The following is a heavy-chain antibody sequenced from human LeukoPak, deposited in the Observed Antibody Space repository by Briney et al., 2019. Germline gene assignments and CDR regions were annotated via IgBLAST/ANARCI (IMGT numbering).Heavy chain of an antibody. Sequence: PGGSLRLSCAASGFTFSSYAMSWVRQAPGKGLEWVSAISGSGGSTYYADSVKGRFTISRDNSKSTLYLQMNSLRAEDTAVYYCAKAVLMVYDYFDYWGQGTLVTVSS. CDR3: AKAVLMVYDYFDY. V-gene: IGHV3-23*01. CDR1: GFTFSSYA. CDR2: ISGSGGST. J-gene: IGHJ4*02. D-gene: IGHD2-8*01.